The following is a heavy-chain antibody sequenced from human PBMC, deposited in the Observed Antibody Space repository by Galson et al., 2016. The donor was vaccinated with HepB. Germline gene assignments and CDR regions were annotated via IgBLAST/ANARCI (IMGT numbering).Heavy chain of an antibody. CDR1: GFTFRSYG. V-gene: IGHV3-33*01. D-gene: IGHD3-3*01. CDR2: IWFDGSEK. CDR3: ARDLGVYNFWSGYTHYGMDV. Sequence: SLRLSCAASGFTFRSYGMRWFRQAPGKGLEWVAVIWFDGSEKYYADSVEGRLTISRDNSKNTLYLQMNSLRAEDTAVHYCARDLGVYNFWSGYTHYGMDVWGQGTTVTVSS. J-gene: IGHJ6*02.